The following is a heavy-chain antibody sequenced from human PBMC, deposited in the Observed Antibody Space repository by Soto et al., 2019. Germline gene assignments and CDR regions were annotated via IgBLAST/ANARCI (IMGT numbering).Heavy chain of an antibody. Sequence: SQTLSLTCAISGDSVSSNSAAWNWIRQSPSRGLEWLGRTYYRSKWYNDYAVSVKSRITINPDTSKNQFSLQLNSVTPEDTAVYYRATGEAAAGTAGFDPWGQGTLVTVSS. J-gene: IGHJ5*02. V-gene: IGHV6-1*01. CDR1: GDSVSSNSAA. CDR3: ATGEAAAGTAGFDP. D-gene: IGHD6-13*01. CDR2: TYYRSKWYN.